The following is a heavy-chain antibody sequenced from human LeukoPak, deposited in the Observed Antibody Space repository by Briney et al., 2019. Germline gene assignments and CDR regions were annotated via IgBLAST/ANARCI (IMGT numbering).Heavy chain of an antibody. CDR1: GGSFSGYY. V-gene: IGHV4-34*01. D-gene: IGHD6-13*01. J-gene: IGHJ4*02. CDR2: INHSGST. CDR3: AAFSIAAAGIRPFDY. Sequence: SETLSLTCAVYGGSFSGYYWSWIRQPPGKGLEWIGEINHSGSTNYNPSLKSRVTISVDASKNQFSLKLSSVTAEDTAVYYCAAFSIAAAGIRPFDYWGQGTLVTVSS.